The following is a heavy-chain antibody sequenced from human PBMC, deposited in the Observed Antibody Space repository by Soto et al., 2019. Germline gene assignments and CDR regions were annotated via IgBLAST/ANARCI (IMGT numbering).Heavy chain of an antibody. V-gene: IGHV4-30-4*08. CDR2: IYNDGST. CDR3: ARVREYSGYDMVNWFDP. J-gene: IGHJ5*02. CDR1: GAAVSNGDYR. Sequence: PSETLSLTCTVSGAAVSNGDYRWNWIRQPPGKGLEWIGDIYNDGSTHYNPSLKSRVTISVDTSKNQFSLRLSSVTAADTAVYYCARVREYSGYDMVNWFDPWGQGTLVTVSS. D-gene: IGHD5-12*01.